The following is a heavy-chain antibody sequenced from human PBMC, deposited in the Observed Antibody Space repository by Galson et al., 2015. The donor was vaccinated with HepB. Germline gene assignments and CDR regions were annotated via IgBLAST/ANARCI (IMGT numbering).Heavy chain of an antibody. CDR1: GFTFTSYA. Sequence: LRLSCAASGFTFTSYAMSWVRQAPGKGLEWVSAISGSGGSTYYADSVKGRFTISRDNSKNTLYLQMNSLRAEDTAVYYCAKEGGYCSSTSCSRYYMDVWGKGTTVTVSS. J-gene: IGHJ6*03. CDR3: AKEGGYCSSTSCSRYYMDV. CDR2: ISGSGGST. D-gene: IGHD2-2*01. V-gene: IGHV3-23*01.